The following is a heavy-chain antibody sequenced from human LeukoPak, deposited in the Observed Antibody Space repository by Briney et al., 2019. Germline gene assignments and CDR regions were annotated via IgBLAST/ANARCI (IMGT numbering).Heavy chain of an antibody. J-gene: IGHJ5*02. Sequence: SETLSLTCAVYGGSFSGYYWSWIRQPPGKGLEWIGEINHSGSTNYNPSLKSRVTISVDTSKNQFSLKLSSVTAADTAVYYCARVRRVRPYRGGGKYNWFDPWGQGTLVTVSS. D-gene: IGHD3-10*01. V-gene: IGHV4-34*01. CDR3: ARVRRVRPYRGGGKYNWFDP. CDR2: INHSGST. CDR1: GGSFSGYY.